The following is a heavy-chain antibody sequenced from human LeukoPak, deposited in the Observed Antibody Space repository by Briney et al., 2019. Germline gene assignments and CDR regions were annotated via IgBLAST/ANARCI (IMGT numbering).Heavy chain of an antibody. D-gene: IGHD5-18*01. CDR2: INPNSGGT. CDR1: GYTFTGYY. Sequence: ASVKVSCKASGYTFTGYYMHWVRQAPGQGLERMGWINPNSGGTNYAQKFQGRVTMTRDTSISTAYMELSRLRSDDTAVYYCARNTAMADAFDIWGQGTMVTVSS. V-gene: IGHV1-2*02. J-gene: IGHJ3*02. CDR3: ARNTAMADAFDI.